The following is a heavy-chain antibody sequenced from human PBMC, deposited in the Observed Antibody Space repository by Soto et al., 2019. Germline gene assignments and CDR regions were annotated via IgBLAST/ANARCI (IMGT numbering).Heavy chain of an antibody. CDR3: ARGADCSSTSCYAELDY. D-gene: IGHD2-2*01. V-gene: IGHV1-3*01. Sequence: GASVKVSCKASGYTFTSYAMHWVRQAPGQRLEWMGWVNAGNGNTEYSQKFQGRVTITRDTSASTAYMELSSLRSEDTAVYYCARGADCSSTSCYAELDYWGQGTLVTVSS. CDR1: GYTFTSYA. CDR2: VNAGNGNT. J-gene: IGHJ4*02.